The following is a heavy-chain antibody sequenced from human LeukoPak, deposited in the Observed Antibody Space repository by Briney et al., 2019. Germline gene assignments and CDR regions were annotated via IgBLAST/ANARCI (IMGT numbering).Heavy chain of an antibody. CDR2: ISSSSSYI. CDR1: GFTFSSYS. V-gene: IGHV3-21*04. Sequence: GGSLRLSCAASGFTFSSYSMNWVRQAPGKGLEWVSSISSSSSYIYYADSVKSRFTISRDNSKSTLFLRMNSLRAEDTALYYCAKGGPYSNFPFDPWGQGTLVTVFS. CDR3: AKGGPYSNFPFDP. J-gene: IGHJ5*02. D-gene: IGHD4-11*01.